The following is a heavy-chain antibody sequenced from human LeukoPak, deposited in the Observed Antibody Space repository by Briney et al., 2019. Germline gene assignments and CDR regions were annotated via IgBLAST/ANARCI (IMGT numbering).Heavy chain of an antibody. CDR2: INSDGSSI. V-gene: IGHV3-74*01. D-gene: IGHD4-17*01. Sequence: PGGSLRLSCAASGFTFSNYWMHWVRQAPGKGLVWVSRINSDGSSITSADSVKGRFTISRDNAKNTLYLQMNSLRAEDTAVYYCAKGGATVIDYWGQGTLVTVSS. CDR3: AKGGATVIDY. CDR1: GFTFSNYW. J-gene: IGHJ4*02.